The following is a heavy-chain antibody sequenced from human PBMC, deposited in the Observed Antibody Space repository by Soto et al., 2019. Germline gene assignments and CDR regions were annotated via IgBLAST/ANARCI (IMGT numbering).Heavy chain of an antibody. V-gene: IGHV3-23*01. CDR2: IGGTGTDT. CDR3: AKDAVPYNGKWDWFDS. J-gene: IGHJ5*01. Sequence: DVQLLESGGGLVQPGGSLTLSCAASRFTFSDFAMSWVRQAPGKGLEWVSSIGGTGTDTHYADSVKGRFTISRDNSRNKLYLQIESLRDEDTAVYYCAKDAVPYNGKWDWFDSWGQGTLVIVSS. D-gene: IGHD1-20*01. CDR1: RFTFSDFA.